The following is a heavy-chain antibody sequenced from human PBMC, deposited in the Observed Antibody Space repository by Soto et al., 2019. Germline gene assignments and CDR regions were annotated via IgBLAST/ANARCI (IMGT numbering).Heavy chain of an antibody. CDR2: MNPNSGKA. CDR3: ARGLVVVSATYWCFDL. J-gene: IGHJ2*01. Sequence: QVQLVQSGAEVKKPGASVKVSCKASGYTFTSYDINWVRQAAGQGLEWIGWMNPNSGKAVYAQKFQGRVTMAGNTSISTAYMELSSLRSDDTAVYFCARGLVVVSATYWCFDLWGRGTRVTVSS. V-gene: IGHV1-8*01. CDR1: GYTFTSYD. D-gene: IGHD2-15*01.